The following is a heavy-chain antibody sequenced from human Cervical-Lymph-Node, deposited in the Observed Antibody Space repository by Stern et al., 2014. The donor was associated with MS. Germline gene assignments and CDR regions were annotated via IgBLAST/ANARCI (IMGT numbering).Heavy chain of an antibody. CDR1: GFSFSDYD. V-gene: IGHV3-11*01. D-gene: IGHD2-21*02. CDR2: ISGSGGAI. CDR3: GRGDAGDY. J-gene: IGHJ4*02. Sequence: VHLVESGGDLVKPGGSLRLSCVASGFSFSDYDMSWIRQAPGKGLGWISYISGSGGAIYYADSVQGRFTISRDNAKNSLFLQMNSLRAEDTAVYYCGRGDAGDYWGQGTLVTVAS.